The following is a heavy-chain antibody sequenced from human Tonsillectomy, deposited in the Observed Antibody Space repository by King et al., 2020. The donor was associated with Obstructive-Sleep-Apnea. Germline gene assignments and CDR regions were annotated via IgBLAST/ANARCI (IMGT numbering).Heavy chain of an antibody. D-gene: IGHD6-13*01. CDR2: IIQDGGEK. J-gene: IGHJ4*02. CDR3: ARGGYTSSWYGYYFDF. Sequence: VQLVESGGGLVQPGRSLRLSCAASGFTFSSDWMSWVRQAPGKGLEWGANIIQDGGEKYYVDSVKGRLTISRDIAKKSLYLQMNSLRAEDTAVYYCARGGYTSSWYGYYFDFWGQGTLVTVSS. V-gene: IGHV3-7*01. CDR1: GFTFSSDW.